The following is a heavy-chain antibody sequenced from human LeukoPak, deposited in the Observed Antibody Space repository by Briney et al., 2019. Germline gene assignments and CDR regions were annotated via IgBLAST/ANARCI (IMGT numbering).Heavy chain of an antibody. CDR1: GGSISSSSYY. J-gene: IGHJ5*02. CDR2: IYYSGST. CDR3: ARGDIFPNWFDP. Sequence: PSETLSLTCTVSGGSISSSSYYWGWIRQPPGKGLEWIGSIYYSGSTYYNPSLKSRVTISVDTSKNQFSLKLSSVTAADTAVYYCARGDIFPNWFDPWGQGTLVTVSS. V-gene: IGHV4-39*07. D-gene: IGHD3-9*01.